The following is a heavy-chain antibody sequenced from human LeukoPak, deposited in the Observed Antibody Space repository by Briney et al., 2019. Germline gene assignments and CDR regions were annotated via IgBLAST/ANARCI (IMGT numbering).Heavy chain of an antibody. CDR2: ISSSSSYI. CDR3: ARVDERAQLRSSYGMDV. CDR1: GFTFSNCA. Sequence: GGSLRLSCAASGFTFSNCAMSWVRQAPGKGLEWVSSISSSSSYIYYADSVRGRFTISRDNAKNSLYLQMNSLRAEDTAVYYCARVDERAQLRSSYGMDVWGQGTTVTVSS. J-gene: IGHJ6*02. V-gene: IGHV3-21*01. D-gene: IGHD4-23*01.